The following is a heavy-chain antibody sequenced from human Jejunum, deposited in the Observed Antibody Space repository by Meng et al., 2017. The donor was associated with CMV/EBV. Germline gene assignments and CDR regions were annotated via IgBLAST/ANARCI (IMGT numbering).Heavy chain of an antibody. CDR2: IFGGGSST. V-gene: IGHV3-23*03. Sequence: LSCAGSGFTFSSYDMSWVRQAPGKGPEWVSFIFGGGSSTYYADSVKGRFTISKDDSKNTLYLQMNSLRVEDTAVYYCTRESGYLIWGQGTTVTVSS. CDR1: GFTFSSYD. CDR3: TRESGYLI. J-gene: IGHJ6*02. D-gene: IGHD5-12*01.